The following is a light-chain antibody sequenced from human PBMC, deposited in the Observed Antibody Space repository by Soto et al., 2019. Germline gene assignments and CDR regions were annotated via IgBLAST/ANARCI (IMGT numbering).Light chain of an antibody. CDR3: AAWDDSLKGPV. V-gene: IGLV1-44*01. J-gene: IGLJ2*01. Sequence: QSVLTQPPSASGTPVQRVTISCSGSSSSIGTNAVHWYQHLPGTAPKLLIYSNDQRPSGVPDRFSGSKSGTSASLAISGLQSEDVADYHCAAWDDSLKGPVFGGGTKVTVL. CDR2: SND. CDR1: SSSIGTNA.